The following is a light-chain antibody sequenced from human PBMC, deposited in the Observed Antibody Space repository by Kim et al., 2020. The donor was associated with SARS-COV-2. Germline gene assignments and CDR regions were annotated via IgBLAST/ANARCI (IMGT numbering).Light chain of an antibody. V-gene: IGKV1-39*01. CDR2: AAS. CDR3: QQSYSITWT. Sequence: VSVGDRAPITWRESQSITRNLNWYQQKPGKAHKLLIYAASTLKSGVSTRFSGSGSGTDFTLTISHLQPEDFATYYCQQSYSITWTFGQGTKVDIK. J-gene: IGKJ1*01. CDR1: QSITRN.